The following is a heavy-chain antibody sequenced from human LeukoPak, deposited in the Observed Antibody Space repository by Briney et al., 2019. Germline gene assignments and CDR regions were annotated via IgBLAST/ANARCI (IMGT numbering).Heavy chain of an antibody. D-gene: IGHD3-16*01. J-gene: IGHJ4*02. CDR3: AKDYAVGSIDY. Sequence: PGGSLRLSCAASGFTFSGFAMSWVRQAPGKGVEWVSSISRSGESTFYADSVRGRFTISRDNSKNTVSLQMESLRAEDTALYYCAKDYAVGSIDYWGQGTLVTVSS. CDR1: GFTFSGFA. CDR2: ISRSGEST. V-gene: IGHV3-23*01.